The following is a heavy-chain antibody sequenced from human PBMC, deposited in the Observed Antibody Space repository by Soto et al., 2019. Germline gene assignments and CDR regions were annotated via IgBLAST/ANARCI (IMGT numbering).Heavy chain of an antibody. V-gene: IGHV3-21*01. J-gene: IGHJ4*02. CDR1: GFTFSSYS. CDR3: ARDNNFPFPPDY. Sequence: GGSLRLSCAASGFTFSSYSMNWVRQAPGKGLEWVSSISSSSSYIYYADSVKGRFTISRDNAKNSLYLQMNSLRAEDTAVYYCARDNNFPFPPDYWGQGTLVTVSS. CDR2: ISSSSSYI.